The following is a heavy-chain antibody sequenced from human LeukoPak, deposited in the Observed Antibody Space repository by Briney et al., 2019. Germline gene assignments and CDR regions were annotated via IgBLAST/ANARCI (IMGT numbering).Heavy chain of an antibody. CDR3: AIVLY. Sequence: SVKVSCKASGGSLSSYAISWVRQAPGQGLEWMGRIITSIGLVNYAQKFQGRVTSTADKSTSTAYMALSSPTSEDTAVYYCAIVLYWGQGTLVTVSS. J-gene: IGHJ4*02. CDR1: GGSLSSYA. V-gene: IGHV1-69*04. CDR2: IITSIGLV.